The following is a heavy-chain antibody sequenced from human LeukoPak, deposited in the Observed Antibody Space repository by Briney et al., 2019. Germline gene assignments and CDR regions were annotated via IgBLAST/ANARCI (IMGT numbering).Heavy chain of an antibody. CDR1: GFTFSNAR. CDR3: QRGRVSD. D-gene: IGHD6-25*01. V-gene: IGHV3-15*01. Sequence: GGSLRLSCAASGFTFSNARMTWVRQAPGKGLEWVGRIKSKTDGGTTDYAAPVKGRFTISRDDSEDTLYLQMNSLKTEDTAVYYCQRGRVSDWGQGTLVTVSS. J-gene: IGHJ4*02. CDR2: IKSKTDGGTT.